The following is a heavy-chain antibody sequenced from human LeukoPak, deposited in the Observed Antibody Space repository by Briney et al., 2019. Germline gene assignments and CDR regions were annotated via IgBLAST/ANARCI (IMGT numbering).Heavy chain of an antibody. CDR1: GGSFSGYY. CDR3: ARVGYSSGWTHRIYYYYIDV. J-gene: IGHJ6*03. D-gene: IGHD6-19*01. Sequence: SETLSLTCAVYGGSFSGYYWSWIRQPPGKGLEWIGEINHSGSTNYNPSLKSRVTISVDTSKNQFSLKLSSVTAADTAVYYCARVGYSSGWTHRIYYYYIDVWGKGTTVTISS. CDR2: INHSGST. V-gene: IGHV4-34*01.